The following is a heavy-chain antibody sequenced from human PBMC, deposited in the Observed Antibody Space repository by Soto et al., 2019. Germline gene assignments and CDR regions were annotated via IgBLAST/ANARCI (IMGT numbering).Heavy chain of an antibody. J-gene: IGHJ5*02. V-gene: IGHV6-1*01. CDR2: TYYRSKWYN. CDR3: ARAGYYDSSGYYFRDWFDP. Sequence: SQTLSLTCAISGDSVSSNSAAWNWIRQSPSRGLEWLGRTYYRSKWYNDYAVSVKSRITINPDTSKNQFSLQLNSVTPEDTAVYYCARAGYYDSSGYYFRDWFDPWGQGTLVTVSS. CDR1: GDSVSSNSAA. D-gene: IGHD3-22*01.